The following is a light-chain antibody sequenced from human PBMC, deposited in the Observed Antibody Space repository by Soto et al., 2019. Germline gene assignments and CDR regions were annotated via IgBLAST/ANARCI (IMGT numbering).Light chain of an antibody. Sequence: DIQMTQSPSSVSASVGDRVTITCRASQDVSTWVAWCQRRPGKAPKLLMYATSTLQSGVPSRFSGSGSGTEFTLTISSLQPDDFATYYCQQYNSYSPTFGQGTKVDIK. J-gene: IGKJ1*01. CDR1: QDVSTW. CDR3: QQYNSYSPT. CDR2: ATS. V-gene: IGKV1D-16*01.